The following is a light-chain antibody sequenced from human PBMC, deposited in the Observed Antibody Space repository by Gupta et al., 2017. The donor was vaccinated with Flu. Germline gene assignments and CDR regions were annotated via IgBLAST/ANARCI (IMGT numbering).Light chain of an antibody. J-gene: IGKJ2*01. CDR3: MQGTHWPPYT. V-gene: IGKV2-30*02. CDR2: KVS. Sequence: EVVLTQSPLSLPVTLGQPASISCRSSQSLVHSEGDTFLTWFQQRPGQSPRRLIYKVSNRDSGVPDRFSGSGSGTDFTLKISRVEAEDVGVYYCMQGTHWPPYTFGQGTKLEIK. CDR1: QSLVHSEGDTF.